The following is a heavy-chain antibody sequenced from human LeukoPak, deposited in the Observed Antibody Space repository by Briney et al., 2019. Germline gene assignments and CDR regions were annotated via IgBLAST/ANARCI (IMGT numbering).Heavy chain of an antibody. CDR1: GFTFSSYG. J-gene: IGHJ6*03. CDR2: ISYDGSNQ. D-gene: IGHD6-6*01. V-gene: IGHV3-30*03. Sequence: GGSQRLSCAASGFTFSSYGMHWVRQAPGKGLEWVAVISYDGSNQNYADSVEGRFTISRDNSDNTQFLEMNSLRPEDTAVYYCARDGAARLLRYYYYMDLWGKGTTVTVSS. CDR3: ARDGAARLLRYYYYMDL.